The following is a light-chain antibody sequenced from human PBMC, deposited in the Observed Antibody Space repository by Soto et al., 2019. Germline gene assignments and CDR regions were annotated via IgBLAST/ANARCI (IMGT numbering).Light chain of an antibody. CDR3: QSYASSLSGWV. V-gene: IGLV1-40*01. CDR2: GNS. J-gene: IGLJ3*02. CDR1: SSNIGAGYD. Sequence: QSVLTQPPSVSGAPGQRVPISCTGSSSNIGAGYDVHWYQQLPGTAPKLLIYGNSNRPSGVPDRFSGSKSGTSASLAITGLQAEDAADYYCQSYASSLSGWVFGGGTKLTVL.